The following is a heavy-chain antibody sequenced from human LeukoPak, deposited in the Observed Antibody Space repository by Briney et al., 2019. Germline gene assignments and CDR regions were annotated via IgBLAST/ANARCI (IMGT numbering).Heavy chain of an antibody. CDR1: GFTFSDYY. V-gene: IGHV3-11*01. Sequence: GGSLRLSWAASGFTFSDYYMSWIRQAPGKGLEWVSYISSSGSTIYYADSVKGRFTISRDNAKNSLYLQMNSLRAEDTAVYYCARRNEVSWFNTDAFDIWGQGTMVTVSS. J-gene: IGHJ3*02. D-gene: IGHD1-1*01. CDR2: ISSSGSTI. CDR3: ARRNEVSWFNTDAFDI.